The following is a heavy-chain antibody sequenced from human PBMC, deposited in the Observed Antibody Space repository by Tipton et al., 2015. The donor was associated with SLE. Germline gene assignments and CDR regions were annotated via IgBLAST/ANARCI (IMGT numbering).Heavy chain of an antibody. CDR1: GFTFSSFA. CDR3: AKTLFGDYGDS. Sequence: SLRLSCAASGFTFSSFAMTWVRQAPGKGLEWVSVIYSGGRIHYADSVKGGFTISRDNSKSTLYLQMNSLKTDDTAVYYCAKTLFGDYGDSWGQGTLVTVYS. V-gene: IGHV3-23*03. D-gene: IGHD4-17*01. CDR2: IYSGGRI. J-gene: IGHJ4*02.